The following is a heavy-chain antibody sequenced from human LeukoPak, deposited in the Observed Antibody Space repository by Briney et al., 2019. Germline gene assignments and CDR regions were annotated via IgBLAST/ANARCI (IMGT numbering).Heavy chain of an antibody. J-gene: IGHJ5*02. D-gene: IGHD1-1*01. Sequence: ASETLSLTCAVYGGSFSGYYWSGIRQPPGKGREWIGEINHSGSTNYNPSLKSRVTISVDTSKNQFSLKLSSVTAADTAVYYCARGRARNGPRYNWFDPWGQGTLVTVSS. CDR3: ARGRARNGPRYNWFDP. CDR2: INHSGST. V-gene: IGHV4-34*01. CDR1: GGSFSGYY.